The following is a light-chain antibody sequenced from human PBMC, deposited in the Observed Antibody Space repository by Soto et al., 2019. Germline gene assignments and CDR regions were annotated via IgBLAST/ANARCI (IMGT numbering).Light chain of an antibody. CDR2: DVS. CDR3: SSYTSSSTVV. V-gene: IGLV2-14*01. CDR1: SSDVGGYNY. Sequence: QSALTQPASVSGSPGQSITISCTGTSSDVGGYNYVSWYQQHPGKAPKLMIYDVSNRPSGVSNRFSGSKSGNTASLTISGLPAEDDAYYYCSSYTSSSTVVFGGGTKLTVL. J-gene: IGLJ2*01.